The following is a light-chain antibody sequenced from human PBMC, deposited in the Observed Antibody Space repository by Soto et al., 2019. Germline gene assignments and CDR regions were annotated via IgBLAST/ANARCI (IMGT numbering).Light chain of an antibody. CDR3: SSYTSSSASV. Sequence: QSVLTQPASVSGSPGQSITISCTGTSSDVGGYNYVSWYQQHPGKAPKLMIYDVSNRPSGVSNRFSGSKSDNTASLTISGLQAEDEADYHCSSYTSSSASVFGTGTKVTVL. CDR1: SSDVGGYNY. J-gene: IGLJ1*01. V-gene: IGLV2-14*03. CDR2: DVS.